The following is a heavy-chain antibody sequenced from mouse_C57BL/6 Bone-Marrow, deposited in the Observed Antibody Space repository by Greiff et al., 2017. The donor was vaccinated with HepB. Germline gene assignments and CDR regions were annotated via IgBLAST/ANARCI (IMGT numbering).Heavy chain of an antibody. Sequence: QVQLQQPGAELVKPGASVKLSCKASGYTFTSYWMHWVKQRPGQGLEWIGMIHPNSGSTNYNEKFKSKATLTVDKSSSTAYMQLSSLTSEDSAVYYCARNTAYYSNYVGAMDYWGQGTSVTVSS. CDR3: ARNTAYYSNYVGAMDY. V-gene: IGHV1-64*01. J-gene: IGHJ4*01. CDR2: IHPNSGST. CDR1: GYTFTSYW. D-gene: IGHD2-5*01.